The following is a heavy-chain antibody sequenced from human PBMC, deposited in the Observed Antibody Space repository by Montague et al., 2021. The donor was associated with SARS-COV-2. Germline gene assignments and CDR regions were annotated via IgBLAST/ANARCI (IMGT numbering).Heavy chain of an antibody. CDR1: GGSISSSSYY. J-gene: IGHJ5*02. V-gene: IGHV4-39*01. D-gene: IGHD2-2*01. Sequence: SETLSLTCTVSGGSISSSSYYWGWIRQPPGKGPEWIGSIHYSGSTYYNPSLKSRVTISVDTSKKHFSLKLSSVTAADTAVYFCAAQSSGGYCSSSSCYVWYDLWGQGTLVTVSS. CDR2: IHYSGST. CDR3: AAQSSGGYCSSSSCYVWYDL.